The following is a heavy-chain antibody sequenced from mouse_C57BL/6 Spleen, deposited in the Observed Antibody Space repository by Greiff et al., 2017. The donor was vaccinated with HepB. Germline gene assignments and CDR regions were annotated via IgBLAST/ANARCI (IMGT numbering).Heavy chain of an antibody. D-gene: IGHD1-1*01. CDR3: ARSIFYYGSSLYWYFDV. V-gene: IGHV1-54*01. Sequence: QVQLKESGAELVRPGTSVKVSCKASGYAFTNYLIEWVKQRPGQGLEWIGVINPGSGGTNYNEKFKGKATLTADKSSSTAYMQLSSLTSEDSAVYFCARSIFYYGSSLYWYFDVWGTGTTVTVSS. J-gene: IGHJ1*03. CDR1: GYAFTNYL. CDR2: INPGSGGT.